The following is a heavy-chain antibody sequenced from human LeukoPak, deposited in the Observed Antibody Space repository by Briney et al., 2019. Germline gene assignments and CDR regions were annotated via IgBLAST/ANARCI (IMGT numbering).Heavy chain of an antibody. V-gene: IGHV1-2*04. D-gene: IGHD3-10*01. J-gene: IGHJ3*02. Sequence: ASVKVSCKASGYTFTGYYMHWVRQAPGQGLEWMGWINPYSGGTNYAQKFQGWVTMTRDTSISTAYMELSRLRSDDTAVYYCAREGSTDAFDIWGQGTMVTVSS. CDR3: AREGSTDAFDI. CDR2: INPYSGGT. CDR1: GYTFTGYY.